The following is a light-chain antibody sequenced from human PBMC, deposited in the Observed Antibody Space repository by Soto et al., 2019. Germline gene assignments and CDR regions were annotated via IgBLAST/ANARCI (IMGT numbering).Light chain of an antibody. J-gene: IGKJ5*01. Sequence: DIQVTQSPSSVSASVGNKFTITCRASQDIVAYLAWYQHKPGRAPELLIRAASTLQSGVPSRFSGSGSGTDFTITINSLQPEDFATYYCQQAYSFPITFGQGTRLEIK. CDR2: AAS. CDR3: QQAYSFPIT. V-gene: IGKV1D-12*01. CDR1: QDIVAY.